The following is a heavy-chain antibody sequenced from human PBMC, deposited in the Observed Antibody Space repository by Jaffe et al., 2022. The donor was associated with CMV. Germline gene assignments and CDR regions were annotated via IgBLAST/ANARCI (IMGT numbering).Heavy chain of an antibody. CDR1: GDSISNNSYY. J-gene: IGHJ4*02. D-gene: IGHD1-7*01. Sequence: QLQLQESGPGLVKPSETLSLPCTVSGDSISNNSYYWGWIRQPPGKGLEWIGNIYYGGSTYYSPSLKSRVTMSVDTSKNQFSLNLSSVTAADTAIYYCASARLGTGTTTTGVRYFAYWGQGTLVTVSS. CDR2: IYYGGST. CDR3: ASARLGTGTTTTGVRYFAY. V-gene: IGHV4-39*01.